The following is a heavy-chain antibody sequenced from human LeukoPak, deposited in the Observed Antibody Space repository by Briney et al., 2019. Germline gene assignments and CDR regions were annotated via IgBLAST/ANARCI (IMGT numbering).Heavy chain of an antibody. D-gene: IGHD2-21*02. CDR2: IYSGGGT. J-gene: IGHJ4*02. CDR1: GFTVSSNY. CDR3: AREDTPATANY. Sequence: PGGSLRLSCAASGFTVSSNYMSWVRQAPGKGLEWVSVIYSGGGTYYADSVKGRFTTSRDNSKNTLYLQMNSLRAEDTAVYYCAREDTPATANYWGQGTLVTISS. V-gene: IGHV3-53*05.